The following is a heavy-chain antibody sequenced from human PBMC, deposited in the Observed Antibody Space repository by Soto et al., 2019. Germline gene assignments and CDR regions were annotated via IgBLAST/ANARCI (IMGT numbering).Heavy chain of an antibody. CDR3: ARGGVSTRTFDY. CDR2: IYPSDSDT. Sequence: LKISCKGSGYNFAGYWIAWVRQMPGKGLELMGIIYPSDSDTRYRPSFQGQVTISADKSISSAYLQWSSLRASDTAMYYCARGGVSTRTFDYWGQGTPVTAPQ. D-gene: IGHD3-3*01. V-gene: IGHV5-51*01. J-gene: IGHJ4*02. CDR1: GYNFAGYW.